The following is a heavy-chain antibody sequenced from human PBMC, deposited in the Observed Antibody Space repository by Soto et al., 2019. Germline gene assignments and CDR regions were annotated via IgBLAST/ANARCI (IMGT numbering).Heavy chain of an antibody. CDR1: GGSISSFNW. Sequence: QVQLQESGPGLVKPSGTLSLTCAVSGGSISSFNWWSWVRQPPGKGLEWIGEIYHSGSTNYNPSLKSRVTISADKSKNQFSLKLSSVTAADTAVYYCASAFSYHGSGRGNDYWGQGTLVTVSS. CDR2: IYHSGST. J-gene: IGHJ4*02. CDR3: ASAFSYHGSGRGNDY. V-gene: IGHV4-4*02. D-gene: IGHD3-10*01.